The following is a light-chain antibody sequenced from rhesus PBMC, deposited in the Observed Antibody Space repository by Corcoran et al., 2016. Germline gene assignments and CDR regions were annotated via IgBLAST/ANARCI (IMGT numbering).Light chain of an antibody. CDR3: LQHNSYPLT. CDR2: AAS. Sequence: DIQMTQSPSSLSASVGDTVTITCRASQGISSYLNWFQQKPGKAPKLMIYAASRLESGIPSRFSGSGSGAYFTLTISSLQPEDFAVYYCLQHNSYPLTFGGGTKVELK. CDR1: QGISSY. J-gene: IGKJ4*01. V-gene: IGKV1-28*03.